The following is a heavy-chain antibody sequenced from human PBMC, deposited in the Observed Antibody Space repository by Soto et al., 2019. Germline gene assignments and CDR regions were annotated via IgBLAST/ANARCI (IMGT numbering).Heavy chain of an antibody. Sequence: QVQLVESGGGVVQPGRSLRLSCAASGFTFSSYGMHWVRQAPGKGLEWVAVISYDGSNKYYADSVKGRSTISRDNSKNTLYLQMNSLRAEDTAVYYCAKDARITIFGVVRRYFDYWGQGTLVTVSS. J-gene: IGHJ4*02. CDR1: GFTFSSYG. CDR2: ISYDGSNK. CDR3: AKDARITIFGVVRRYFDY. D-gene: IGHD3-3*01. V-gene: IGHV3-30*18.